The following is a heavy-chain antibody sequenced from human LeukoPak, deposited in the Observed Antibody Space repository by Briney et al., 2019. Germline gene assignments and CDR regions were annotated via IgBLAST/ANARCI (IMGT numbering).Heavy chain of an antibody. CDR1: GFTVSSNY. CDR3: ARDRMSYFDY. D-gene: IGHD2-8*01. J-gene: IGHJ4*02. CDR2: IYSGGST. Sequence: GGSLRLSCAASGFTVSSNYMSWVRQAPGKGLEWVSVIYSGGSTYYADSVKGRSTISRDNSKNTLYLQMNSLRAEDTAVYYCARDRMSYFDYWGQGTLVTVSS. V-gene: IGHV3-66*01.